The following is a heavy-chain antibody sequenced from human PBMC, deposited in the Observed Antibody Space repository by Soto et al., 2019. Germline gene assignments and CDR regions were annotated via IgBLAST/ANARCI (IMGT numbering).Heavy chain of an antibody. J-gene: IGHJ4*02. CDR2: VLCSGHT. CDR3: ARERYFDTSGLSSYYFDS. D-gene: IGHD3-22*01. Sequence: QVQLQESGPGLVRPSETLSLTCTVSGASIGGSITDHYWGWIRQSPGKGLEWIGYVLCSGHTNYNHSLHSRFTISVDRSMNQFSLRLNSVTAADTAVYYCARERYFDTSGLSSYYFDSWGQGALVTVSS. CDR1: GASIGGSITDHY. V-gene: IGHV4-59*11.